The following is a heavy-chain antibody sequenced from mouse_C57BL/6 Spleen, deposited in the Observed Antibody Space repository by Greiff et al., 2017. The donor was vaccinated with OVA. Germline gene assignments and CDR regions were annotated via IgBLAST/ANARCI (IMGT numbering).Heavy chain of an antibody. CDR2: IWRGGST. J-gene: IGHJ3*01. CDR3: AKIGDIDYVTY. Sequence: QVQLQQSGPGLVQPSQSLSITCTVSGFSFTSYGVHWVRQSPGKGLEWLGVIWRGGSTDYNAAFMSRLSITTDNSTSQFFFKMSSLQADDTAIYYCAKIGDIDYVTYWGQGTLVTVSA. D-gene: IGHD2-13*01. V-gene: IGHV2-5*01. CDR1: GFSFTSYG.